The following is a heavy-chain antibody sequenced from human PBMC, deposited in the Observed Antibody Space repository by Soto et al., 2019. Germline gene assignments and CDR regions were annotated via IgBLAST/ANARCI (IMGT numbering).Heavy chain of an antibody. CDR1: GGSISRYY. V-gene: IGHV4-59*01. Sequence: SETLSLTCTVSGGSISRYYWSWIRQPPGKGLEWIGYLYNTGSTIYNPSLKSRVTISVDTSKNQFSLKLNSLTAADTAVYYCARDLWGYCGTDCYPLDVWGQATTVPVSS. CDR2: LYNTGST. J-gene: IGHJ6*02. D-gene: IGHD2-21*02. CDR3: ARDLWGYCGTDCYPLDV.